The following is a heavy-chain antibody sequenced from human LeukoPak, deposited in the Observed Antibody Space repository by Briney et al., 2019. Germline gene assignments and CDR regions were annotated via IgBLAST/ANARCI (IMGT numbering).Heavy chain of an antibody. CDR3: ATPTGTTRRGYYGMDV. V-gene: IGHV1-2*02. CDR1: GYTFTGYY. CDR2: INPNSGGT. Sequence: VSVKVSCKASGYTFTGYYMHWVRQAPGQGLEWMGWINPNSGGTNYAQKFQGRVTMTRDTSISTAYMELSRLRSDDTAVYYCATPTGTTRRGYYGMDVWGKGTTVTVSS. D-gene: IGHD1-1*01. J-gene: IGHJ6*04.